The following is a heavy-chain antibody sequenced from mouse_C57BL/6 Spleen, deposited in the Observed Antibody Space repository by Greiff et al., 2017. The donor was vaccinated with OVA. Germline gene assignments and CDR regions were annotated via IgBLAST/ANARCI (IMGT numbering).Heavy chain of an antibody. CDR3: ARHSSGPTGVYYFDY. D-gene: IGHD3-2*02. CDR2: IWTGGGT. Sequence: VQVVESGPGLVAPSQSLSITCTVSGFLLTSYAISWVRQPPGKGLEWLGVIWTGGGTNYNSALKSRLSISKDNSKSQVFLKMNSLQTDDTARYYCARHSSGPTGVYYFDYWGQGTTLTVSS. CDR1: GFLLTSYA. J-gene: IGHJ2*01. V-gene: IGHV2-9-1*01.